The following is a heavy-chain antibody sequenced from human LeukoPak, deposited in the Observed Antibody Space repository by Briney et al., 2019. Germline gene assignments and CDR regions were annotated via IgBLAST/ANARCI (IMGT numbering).Heavy chain of an antibody. CDR2: INHSGST. CDR3: ARVPNPRSSSSSFDY. V-gene: IGHV4-34*01. Sequence: KPSENLSLNCAVYGGSFSGYYWSWIRQPPGKGLEWVGEINHSGSTNYNPSLKSRVTISVDTSKNQFSLKLSPVTAADTAVYYCARVPNPRSSSSSFDYWGQGTLVTVSS. D-gene: IGHD6-13*01. CDR1: GGSFSGYY. J-gene: IGHJ4*02.